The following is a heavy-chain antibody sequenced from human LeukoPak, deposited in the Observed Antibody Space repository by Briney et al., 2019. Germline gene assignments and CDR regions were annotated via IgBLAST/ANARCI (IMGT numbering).Heavy chain of an antibody. J-gene: IGHJ6*03. D-gene: IGHD6-13*01. V-gene: IGHV1-18*01. CDR1: GYTFTSYI. Sequence: ASVKVSCKASGYTFTSYIISWVRQAPGPGLEWMGWINAYNGNTDYAQRVQGRVTITTDTSTTTAYMELRSLRSNDKAVNYWARDRHIAAAVYYYYMDVWGKGTPVTVSS. CDR2: INAYNGNT. CDR3: ARDRHIAAAVYYYYMDV.